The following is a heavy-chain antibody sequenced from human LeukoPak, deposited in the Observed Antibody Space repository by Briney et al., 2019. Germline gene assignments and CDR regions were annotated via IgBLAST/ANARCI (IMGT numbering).Heavy chain of an antibody. J-gene: IGHJ5*02. CDR3: ARCRRTMVRGVIGWFDP. CDR1: GYTFTSYY. Sequence: ASVKVSCKASGYTFTSYYMHWVRQAPGQGLGWMGIINPSGGSTSYAQKFQGRVTMTRDMSTSTVYMELSSLRSEDTAVYYCARCRRTMVRGVIGWFDPWGQGTLVTVSS. D-gene: IGHD3-10*01. CDR2: INPSGGST. V-gene: IGHV1-46*01.